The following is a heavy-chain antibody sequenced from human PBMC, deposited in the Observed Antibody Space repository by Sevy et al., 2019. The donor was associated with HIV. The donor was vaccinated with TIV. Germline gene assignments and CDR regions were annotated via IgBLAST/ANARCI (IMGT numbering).Heavy chain of an antibody. J-gene: IGHJ4*02. CDR2: IYYSGST. D-gene: IGHD5-12*01. Sequence: SETLSLTCTVSGGSISSYYWSWIRQPPGKGVEWIGYIYYSGSTNYNPPLKSRVTISVDTSKNQFSLKLSSVTAADTAVYYCARGRDGYTIRGGYYFDYWGQGTLVTVSS. CDR1: GGSISSYY. CDR3: ARGRDGYTIRGGYYFDY. V-gene: IGHV4-59*01.